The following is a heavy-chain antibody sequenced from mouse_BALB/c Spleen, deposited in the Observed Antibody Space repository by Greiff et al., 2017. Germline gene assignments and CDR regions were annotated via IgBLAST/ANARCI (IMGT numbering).Heavy chain of an antibody. V-gene: IGHV1-18*01. CDR2: INPYNDGT. CDR1: GYTFTDYN. D-gene: IGHD3-1*01. CDR3: ARRELGLPMDY. J-gene: IGHJ4*01. Sequence: EVQLQQSGPELVKPGASVKIPCKASGYTFTDYNMDWVKQSHGKSLEWIGDINPYNDGTKYNEKFKGKATLTSDKSSSTAYMELSSLTSEDSAVYYWARRELGLPMDYWGQGTSVTVSS.